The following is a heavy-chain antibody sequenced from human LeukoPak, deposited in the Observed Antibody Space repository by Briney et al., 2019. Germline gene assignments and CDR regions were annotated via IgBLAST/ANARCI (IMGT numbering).Heavy chain of an antibody. V-gene: IGHV3-48*01. CDR3: ARGSTSSLDS. CDR1: GFTFSSYS. CDR2: ISSSSSTI. Sequence: GGSLRLSCAASGFTFSSYSMNWVRQAPGKGLEWVSYISSSSSTIYYADSVKGRFTISRDNAKNSLYLQMNSLRAEDTAVYYCARGSTSSLDSWGQGTLVTVSS. D-gene: IGHD6-6*01. J-gene: IGHJ4*02.